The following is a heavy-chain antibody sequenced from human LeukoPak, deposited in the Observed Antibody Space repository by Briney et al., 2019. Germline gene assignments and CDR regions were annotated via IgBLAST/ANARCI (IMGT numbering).Heavy chain of an antibody. V-gene: IGHV3-30*03. D-gene: IGHD2-15*01. Sequence: GGSLRLSCAASKFTFNNHDMHWVRQAPGKGLEWVAAISYDGRNKYYADSVKGRFTVSRDNSKNTLYLEMSSLTAEDTAVYYCARGPVVVVAYVDYWGQGTLVTVSS. CDR1: KFTFNNHD. J-gene: IGHJ4*02. CDR3: ARGPVVVVAYVDY. CDR2: ISYDGRNK.